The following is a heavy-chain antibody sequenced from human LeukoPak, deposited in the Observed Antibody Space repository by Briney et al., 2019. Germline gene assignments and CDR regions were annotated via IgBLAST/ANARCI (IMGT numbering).Heavy chain of an antibody. CDR3: TRGAYSSGWYEGELDY. CDR1: GHTFTGYY. Sequence: ASVKVSCKASGHTFTGYYMHWVRQAPGQGLEWMGWINPNSGGTNYAQKFQGRVTMTRDTSISTAYMELSRLRSDDTAVYYCTRGAYSSGWYEGELDYWGQGTLVTVSS. V-gene: IGHV1-2*02. CDR2: INPNSGGT. J-gene: IGHJ4*02. D-gene: IGHD6-19*01.